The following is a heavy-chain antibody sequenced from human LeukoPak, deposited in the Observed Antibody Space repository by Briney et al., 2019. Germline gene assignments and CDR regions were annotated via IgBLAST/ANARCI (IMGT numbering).Heavy chain of an antibody. J-gene: IGHJ5*02. CDR2: ISSSGSTI. D-gene: IGHD6-19*01. CDR1: GFTFSSYE. V-gene: IGHV3-48*03. CDR3: AKGQAVAGTGWFDP. Sequence: GGSLRLSCAASGFTFSSYEMNWVRQAPGKGLEWVSYISSSGSTIYYADSVKGRFTISRDNSKNTLYLQMNSLRAEDTAVYYCAKGQAVAGTGWFDPWGQGTLVTVSS.